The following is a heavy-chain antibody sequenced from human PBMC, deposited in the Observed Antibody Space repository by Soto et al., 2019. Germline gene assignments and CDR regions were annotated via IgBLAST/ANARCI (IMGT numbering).Heavy chain of an antibody. D-gene: IGHD4-17*01. J-gene: IGHJ6*03. Sequence: ASVKVSCKASGYSFTSYDINWVRQATGQGLEWMGWMNPNSGNTGYAQKFQGRVTMTRNTSITTAYMELSSLRSEDTAVYYCARVIGVGYGDYYYMDVWGKGTTVTVSS. CDR1: GYSFTSYD. CDR2: MNPNSGNT. V-gene: IGHV1-8*01. CDR3: ARVIGVGYGDYYYMDV.